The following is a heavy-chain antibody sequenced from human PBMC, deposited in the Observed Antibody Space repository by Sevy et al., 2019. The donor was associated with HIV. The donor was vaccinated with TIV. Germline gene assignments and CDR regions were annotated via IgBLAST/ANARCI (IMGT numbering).Heavy chain of an antibody. CDR2: INPNSDVT. D-gene: IGHD1-20*01. CDR1: GYSFSDYC. Sequence: ASVKVSCKASGYSFSDYCIHWVRQAPGQGLEWMGWINPNSDVTNYEQNLQGRVTMTRDTSMTTVYMEVSSLRSDDTAVYYCVRDVGYISGRWQKYFDYWGQGTLVTVSS. CDR3: VRDVGYISGRWQKYFDY. J-gene: IGHJ4*02. V-gene: IGHV1-2*02.